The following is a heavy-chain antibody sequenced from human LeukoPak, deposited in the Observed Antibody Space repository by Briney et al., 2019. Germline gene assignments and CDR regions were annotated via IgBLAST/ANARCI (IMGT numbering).Heavy chain of an antibody. D-gene: IGHD3-22*01. CDR2: IYYSGST. J-gene: IGHJ4*02. CDR3: ARGNYYDSSGYSPLYYFDY. Sequence: PSQTLSLTCTVSGGSISSGGYYWSWIRQHPGKGLEWIGYIYYSGSTYYNPSLKSRVTISVDTSKNQFSLKLSSVTAADTAVYYCARGNYYDSSGYSPLYYFDYWGQGTLVTVSS. CDR1: GGSISSGGYY. V-gene: IGHV4-31*03.